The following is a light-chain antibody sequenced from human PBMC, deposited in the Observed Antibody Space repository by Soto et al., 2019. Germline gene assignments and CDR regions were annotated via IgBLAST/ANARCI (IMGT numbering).Light chain of an antibody. CDR1: QSVSSS. J-gene: IGKJ4*01. V-gene: IGKV3-20*01. CDR2: DTS. Sequence: EIVLTQSPGTLSLSVGERVTLSCRASQSVSSSLAWYQQTPGQAPRLLIYDTSNRATGTPDRFSGSGSGTDFTLTISRLEPEDFPVDYCQQYGSSPLTFGGGTTVEIK. CDR3: QQYGSSPLT.